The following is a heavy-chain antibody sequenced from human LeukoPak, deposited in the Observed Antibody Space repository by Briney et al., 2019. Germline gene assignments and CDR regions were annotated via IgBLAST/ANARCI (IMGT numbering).Heavy chain of an antibody. CDR3: ARGYHRYDSSGYYYGDY. V-gene: IGHV1-2*02. D-gene: IGHD3-22*01. CDR1: GYTFTGYY. Sequence: ASVKVSCKASGYTFTGYYMHWVRQAPGQGLEWMGWINPNSGGTNYAQKFQGRVTMTRDTSISTAYMELSRLRSDDTAVYYCARGYHRYDSSGYYYGDYWGQGTLVTVSS. CDR2: INPNSGGT. J-gene: IGHJ4*02.